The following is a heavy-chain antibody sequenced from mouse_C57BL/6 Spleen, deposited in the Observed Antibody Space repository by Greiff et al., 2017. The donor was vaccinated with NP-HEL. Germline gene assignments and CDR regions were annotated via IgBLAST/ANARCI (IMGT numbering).Heavy chain of an antibody. V-gene: IGHV5-6*01. CDR1: GFTFSSYG. J-gene: IGHJ4*01. D-gene: IGHD2-1*01. CDR3: ARHADGNYCDAMDY. CDR2: ISSGGSYT. Sequence: DVHLVESGGDLVKPGGSLKLSCAASGFTFSSYGMSWVRQTPDKRLEWVATISSGGSYTYYPDSVKGRFTISRDNAKNTRYLQMSSLKSEDTAMYYCARHADGNYCDAMDYWGQGTSVTVSS.